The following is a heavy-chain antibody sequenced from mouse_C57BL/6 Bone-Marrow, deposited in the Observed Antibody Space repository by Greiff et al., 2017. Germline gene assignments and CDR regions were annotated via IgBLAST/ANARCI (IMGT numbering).Heavy chain of an antibody. CDR2: IYPGSGST. V-gene: IGHV1-55*01. CDR3: ARPYYSNYWYFDV. CDR1: GYTFTRYW. D-gene: IGHD2-5*01. J-gene: IGHJ1*03. Sequence: QVQLQQPGAELVKPGASVKMSCKASGYTFTRYWITWVKQRPGQGLEWIGDIYPGSGSTNYNENFKSKATLTVDTSSSTAYMQLSSLTSEDSAVYYCARPYYSNYWYFDVWGTGTTVTVSS.